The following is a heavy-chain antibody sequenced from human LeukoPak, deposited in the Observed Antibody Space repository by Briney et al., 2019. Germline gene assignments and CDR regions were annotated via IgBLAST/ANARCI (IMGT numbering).Heavy chain of an antibody. J-gene: IGHJ4*02. CDR2: ISGSAGGT. Sequence: GGSLRLSCTASGFTFSSYAMSWVRQAPGKGLEWVSAISGSAGGTYYADSVKGRFTTSRDNSKNTVYLHMNGLRAEDTAAYYCAKGSGTAMVLFDYWGQGTLVTVSS. CDR1: GFTFSSYA. V-gene: IGHV3-23*01. D-gene: IGHD5-18*01. CDR3: AKGSGTAMVLFDY.